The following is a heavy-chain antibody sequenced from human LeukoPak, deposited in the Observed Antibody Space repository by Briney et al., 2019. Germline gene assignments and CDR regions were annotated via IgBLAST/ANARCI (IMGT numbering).Heavy chain of an antibody. Sequence: ASVKVSCKTSGYTFTNNWMHWVRQAPGQGLEWVGVINPTGTSTLYAQNFQGRVTLTRDMSTTTDYMELRSLTSEDTAVYYCARFVHPKQWLVRDDAFDIWGQGTMVTVSS. CDR1: GYTFTNNW. J-gene: IGHJ3*02. CDR3: ARFVHPKQWLVRDDAFDI. D-gene: IGHD6-19*01. CDR2: INPTGTST. V-gene: IGHV1-46*01.